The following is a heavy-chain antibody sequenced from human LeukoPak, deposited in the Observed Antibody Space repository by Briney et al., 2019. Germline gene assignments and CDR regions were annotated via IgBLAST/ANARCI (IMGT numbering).Heavy chain of an antibody. CDR2: IWYDGSNN. CDR1: GFTFSSYG. D-gene: IGHD6-19*01. J-gene: IGHJ5*02. V-gene: IGHV3-33*01. CDR3: ARSIAVAGNRAWFDP. Sequence: PGGSLRLSCAASGFTFSSYGMHWVRQAPGKGLEWVALIWYDGSNNYYADSVKGRFTISRDNSKNTLYLQMNSLRPEDTAVYYCARSIAVAGNRAWFDPWGQGTLVTVSS.